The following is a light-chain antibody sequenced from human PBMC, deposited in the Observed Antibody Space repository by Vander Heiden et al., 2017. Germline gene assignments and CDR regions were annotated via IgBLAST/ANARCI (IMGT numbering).Light chain of an antibody. CDR2: QDN. CDR3: PAWDRSTFVV. CDR1: KLGDKY. Sequence: SYELTQSPSVSVSPGQTVRITCFGDKLGDKYPCWYQQKPGQSPGLVIYQDNKRPSGIPERFSGSNSGNTATLTISGTQALDEADYYCPAWDRSTFVVFGPGTKVTVL. J-gene: IGLJ1*01. V-gene: IGLV3-1*01.